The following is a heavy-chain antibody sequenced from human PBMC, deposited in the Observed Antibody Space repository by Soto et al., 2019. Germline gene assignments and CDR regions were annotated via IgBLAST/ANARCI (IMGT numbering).Heavy chain of an antibody. D-gene: IGHD6-25*01. Sequence: SETLSLTCAVSGDSISSSKWWSWVRQPPGKGLEWIGEIYHSGSTNYNPSLKSRVIISVDKSKNQFSLKLSSVTDADTAVYYCARGERQPQRDYWGQGTLVTVSS. J-gene: IGHJ4*02. V-gene: IGHV4-4*02. CDR3: ARGERQPQRDY. CDR1: GDSISSSKW. CDR2: IYHSGST.